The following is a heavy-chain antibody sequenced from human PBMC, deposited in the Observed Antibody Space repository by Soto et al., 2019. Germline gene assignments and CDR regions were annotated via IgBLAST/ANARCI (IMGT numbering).Heavy chain of an antibody. CDR2: ISYDGSNK. CDR3: ASPHYYDSSGYSYYFDY. CDR1: GFTFSSYA. D-gene: IGHD3-22*01. Sequence: QVQLVESGGGVVQTGRSLRLSCAASGFTFSSYAMHWVRPAPGKGLEWVAVISYDGSNKYYADSVKGRFTISRDNSKNTLYLQMNSLRAEDTAVYYCASPHYYDSSGYSYYFDYWGQGTLVTVSS. V-gene: IGHV3-30-3*01. J-gene: IGHJ4*02.